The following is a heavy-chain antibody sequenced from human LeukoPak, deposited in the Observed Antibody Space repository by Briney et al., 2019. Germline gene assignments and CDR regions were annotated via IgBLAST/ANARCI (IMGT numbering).Heavy chain of an antibody. J-gene: IGHJ4*02. CDR2: IRYDGSNK. Sequence: PGGSLRLSCAASGFTFSSYGMHWVRQAPGKGLEGVAFIRYDGSNKYYADSVKGRFTISRDNSKNTLYLQMNSLRAEDTAVYYCAKESLMDIVVVPAARSPLDYWGQGTLVTVSS. V-gene: IGHV3-30*02. CDR1: GFTFSSYG. CDR3: AKESLMDIVVVPAARSPLDY. D-gene: IGHD2-2*03.